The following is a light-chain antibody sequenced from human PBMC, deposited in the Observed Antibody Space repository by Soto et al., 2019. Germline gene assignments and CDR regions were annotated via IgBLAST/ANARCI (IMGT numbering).Light chain of an antibody. CDR3: QQYGSSPPWT. V-gene: IGKV3-20*01. J-gene: IGKJ1*01. Sequence: EIVLTQSPGTLSLSPGERSTLSCRASQIVSSSYLAWYQQKPGQAPRLLIYGESSRATGIPDRFSGSGSGTDFTLTISRLEPEDFAVYYCQQYGSSPPWTFGQGTKVDIK. CDR1: QIVSSSY. CDR2: GES.